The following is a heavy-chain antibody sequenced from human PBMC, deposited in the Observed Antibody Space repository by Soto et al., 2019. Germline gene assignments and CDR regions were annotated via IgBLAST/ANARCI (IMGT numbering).Heavy chain of an antibody. J-gene: IGHJ6*02. V-gene: IGHV3-11*06. CDR2: ISSSSSYT. Sequence: GGSLRLSCAASGFTFSDYYMSWIRQAPGKGLEWVSYISSSSSYTNYADSVKGRFTISRDNAKNSLYLQMNSLRAEDTAVYYCARDEGYCSGGSCYSLDYGMDVWGQGTTVTVSS. CDR3: ARDEGYCSGGSCYSLDYGMDV. D-gene: IGHD2-15*01. CDR1: GFTFSDYY.